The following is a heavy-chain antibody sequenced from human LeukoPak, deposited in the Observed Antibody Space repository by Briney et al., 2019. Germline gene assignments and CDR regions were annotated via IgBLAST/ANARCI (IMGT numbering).Heavy chain of an antibody. V-gene: IGHV4-39*01. CDR1: GGSISSSSYY. J-gene: IGHJ2*01. D-gene: IGHD3-22*01. Sequence: SETLSLTCTVSGGSISSSSYYWGWIRQPPGKGLEWIGSIYYSGSTYYNPSLKSRVTISVDTSKNQFSLKLSSVTAADTAVYYCARSPSITMIVVVITPDWYFDLWGRGTLVTVSS. CDR3: ARSPSITMIVVVITPDWYFDL. CDR2: IYYSGST.